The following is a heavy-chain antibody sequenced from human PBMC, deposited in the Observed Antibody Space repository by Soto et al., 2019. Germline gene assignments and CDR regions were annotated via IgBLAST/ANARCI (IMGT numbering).Heavy chain of an antibody. V-gene: IGHV5-51*01. CDR1: GYSFTSYW. Sequence: GESLKISCKGSGYSFTSYWIGWVRQIPGKGLEWMGIIYPGDSDTRYSPSFQGQVTISADKSISTAYLQWSSLKASDTAMYYCAVAYGGLDIVVVPAAGDAFDIWGQGTMVTVSS. J-gene: IGHJ3*02. CDR3: AVAYGGLDIVVVPAAGDAFDI. D-gene: IGHD2-2*03. CDR2: IYPGDSDT.